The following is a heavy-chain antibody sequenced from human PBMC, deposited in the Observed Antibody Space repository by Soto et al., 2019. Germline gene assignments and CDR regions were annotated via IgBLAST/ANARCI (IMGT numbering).Heavy chain of an antibody. CDR1: GGSISSGDYY. CDR3: ASGVRIPSFFWFDP. J-gene: IGHJ5*02. V-gene: IGHV4-30-4*01. Sequence: SETLSLTCTVSGGSISSGDYYWSWIRQPPGKGLEWIGYIYYSGSTYYNPSLKSRVTISVDTSKNQFSLKLSSVTAADTAVYYCASGVRIPSFFWFDPWGQGTLVTVSS. CDR2: IYYSGST. D-gene: IGHD3-16*01.